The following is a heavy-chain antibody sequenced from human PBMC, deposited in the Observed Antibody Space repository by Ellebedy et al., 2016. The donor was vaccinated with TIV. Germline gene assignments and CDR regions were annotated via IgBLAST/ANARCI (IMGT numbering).Heavy chain of an antibody. CDR1: GFTFSSYA. V-gene: IGHV3-23*01. CDR3: ARVYCSGGSCSYY. J-gene: IGHJ4*02. CDR2: ITGSGGST. Sequence: GESLKISCAASGFTFSSYAMSWVRQAPGKGLEWVAAITGSGGSTYYADSVQGRFTTSRDNSKNTLYLQMHSRRAEDTAVYYCARVYCSGGSCSYYWGQGTLVTVSS. D-gene: IGHD2-15*01.